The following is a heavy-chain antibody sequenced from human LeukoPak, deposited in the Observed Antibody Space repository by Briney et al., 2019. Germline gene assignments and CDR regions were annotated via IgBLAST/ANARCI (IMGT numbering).Heavy chain of an antibody. CDR1: GFTFSSYS. CDR2: ISSSSSNI. CDR3: ARCTTGRTFGSLREIKRSREIDY. J-gene: IGHJ4*02. Sequence: GGSLRLSCAASGFTFSSYSMNWVRQAPGKGLEWISSISSSSSNIYYADSVKGRFTISRDNAKNSLYLQMNSLRVEDTAVYYCARCTTGRTFGSLREIKRSREIDYWGQGTLVTVSS. D-gene: IGHD1-1*01. V-gene: IGHV3-21*01.